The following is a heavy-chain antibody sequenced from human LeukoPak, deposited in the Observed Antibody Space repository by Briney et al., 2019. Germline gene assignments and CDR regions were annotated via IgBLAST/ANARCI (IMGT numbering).Heavy chain of an antibody. V-gene: IGHV3-30*18. Sequence: PGGSLRLSCAASGFTFSSYGMHWVRQAPGKGLEWVAVISYDGSNKYYADSVKGRFTISRDNSKNTLYLQMNSLRAEDTAVYYCAKLPMTTVTTCYWGQGTLVTVSS. CDR2: ISYDGSNK. CDR3: AKLPMTTVTTCY. J-gene: IGHJ4*02. CDR1: GFTFSSYG. D-gene: IGHD4-17*01.